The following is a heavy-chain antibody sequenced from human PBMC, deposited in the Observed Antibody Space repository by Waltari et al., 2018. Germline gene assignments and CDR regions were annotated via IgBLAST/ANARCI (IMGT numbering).Heavy chain of an antibody. D-gene: IGHD3-3*01. CDR2: IHHSRST. CDR3: ARQGRTISGPESFFDY. CDR1: GYSISTGYY. J-gene: IGHJ4*02. V-gene: IGHV4-38-2*01. Sequence: QVQLRESGPGLVKPSETLSLTCVVSGYSISTGYYWGWIRQPPGKGLEWIGSIHHSRSTDDSPSLKSRVTRSVDTPNNLSSLRLNSVTAADTAVYYCARQGRTISGPESFFDYWGQGTPVTVSS.